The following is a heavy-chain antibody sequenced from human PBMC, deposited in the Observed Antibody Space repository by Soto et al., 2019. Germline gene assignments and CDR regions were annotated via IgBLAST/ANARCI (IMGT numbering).Heavy chain of an antibody. CDR3: ARVRVATITGRGGSYYYYGMDF. Sequence: ASVKVSCKASGGTFSSYSISWVRQAPGQGLEWMGGIIPIFGTANYAQKFQGRVTITADESTSTAYMELSSLRSEDTAVYYCARVRVATITGRGGSYYYYGMDFWGQGTTVTVSS. V-gene: IGHV1-69*13. CDR2: IIPIFGTA. D-gene: IGHD5-12*01. J-gene: IGHJ6*02. CDR1: GGTFSSYS.